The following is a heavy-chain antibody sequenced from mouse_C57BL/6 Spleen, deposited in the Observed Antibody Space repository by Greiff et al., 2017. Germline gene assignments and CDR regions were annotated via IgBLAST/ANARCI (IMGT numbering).Heavy chain of an antibody. D-gene: IGHD2-13*01. J-gene: IGHJ3*01. V-gene: IGHV1-76*01. CDR1: GYTFTDYY. CDR2: IYPGSGNT. Sequence: VKLMESGAELVRPGASVKLSCKASGYTFTDYYLNWVKQRPGQGLEWIARIYPGSGNTYYNEKFKGKATLTAEKSSSTAYMQLSSLTSEDSAVYFCARDYDDYEAWFAYWGQGTLVTVSA. CDR3: ARDYDDYEAWFAY.